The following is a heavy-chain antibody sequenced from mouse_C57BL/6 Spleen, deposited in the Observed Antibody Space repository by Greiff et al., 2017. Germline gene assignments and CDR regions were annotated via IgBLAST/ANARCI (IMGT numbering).Heavy chain of an antibody. CDR2: IDPGNGDT. CDR1: GFNIKDDY. CDR3: TTKYFEV. Sequence: VQLQQSGAELVRPGASVKLSCTASGFNIKDDYMHWVKQRPEQGLEWIGWIDPGNGDTEYASKFQGKATITEDTSSNTAYLQLRSLTSEDTAVYYCTTKYFEVWGTGTTVTVSS. V-gene: IGHV14-4*01. J-gene: IGHJ1*03.